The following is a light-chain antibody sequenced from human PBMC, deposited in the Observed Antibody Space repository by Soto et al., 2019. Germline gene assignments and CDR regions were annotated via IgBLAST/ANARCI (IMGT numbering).Light chain of an antibody. CDR1: HSISRW. CDR2: DAS. J-gene: IGKJ1*01. Sequence: DIQMTQSPSTLSASVGDRVTITCRASHSISRWLAWYQHNPGKAPKLLIYDASSLKSGVPSRFSGSGSGTEFSLTISSLQPDDFATYYCQQYNGYSPTTFGQGTKVESK. V-gene: IGKV1-5*01. CDR3: QQYNGYSPTT.